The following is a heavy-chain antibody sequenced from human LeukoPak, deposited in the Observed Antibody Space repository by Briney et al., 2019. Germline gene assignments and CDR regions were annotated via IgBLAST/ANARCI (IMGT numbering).Heavy chain of an antibody. J-gene: IGHJ4*02. V-gene: IGHV4-59*08. CDR2: IYYSGST. D-gene: IGHD6-13*01. CDR3: ARRSSWYFDY. Sequence: SETLSLTCTVSGGSISSYYWSRIRQPPGKGLEWIGYIYYSGSTNYNPSLKSRVTVSVDTSKNQFSLKLSSVTAADTAVYYCARRSSWYFDYWGQGTLVTVSS. CDR1: GGSISSYY.